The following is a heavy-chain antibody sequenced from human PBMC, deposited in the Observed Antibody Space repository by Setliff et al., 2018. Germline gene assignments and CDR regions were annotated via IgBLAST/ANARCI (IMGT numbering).Heavy chain of an antibody. CDR3: AREVVVVKSAINYYYYMDV. CDR1: GDSIINYY. V-gene: IGHV4-4*08. J-gene: IGHJ6*03. Sequence: SETLSLTCTVSGDSIINYYWSWIRQPPGKGLEWIGDIYSSGRTNYNPSLKSRVTLSVDTSNNQFSLKVGSVTAADTAVFYCAREVVVVKSAINYYYYMDVWGKGTTVTVSS. D-gene: IGHD2-2*01. CDR2: IYSSGRT.